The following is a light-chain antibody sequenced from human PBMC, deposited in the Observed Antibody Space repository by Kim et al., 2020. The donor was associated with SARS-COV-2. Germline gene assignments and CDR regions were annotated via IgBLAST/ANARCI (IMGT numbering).Light chain of an antibody. Sequence: VSQGQTASITCSGDKLGDKYACWYKQKPGQSPVLVIYQDSKRPSGIPERFSGSNSGNTATLTISGTQAMDEADYYCQAWDSSTYYVFGTGTKVTVL. J-gene: IGLJ1*01. CDR1: KLGDKY. CDR3: QAWDSSTYYV. V-gene: IGLV3-1*01. CDR2: QDS.